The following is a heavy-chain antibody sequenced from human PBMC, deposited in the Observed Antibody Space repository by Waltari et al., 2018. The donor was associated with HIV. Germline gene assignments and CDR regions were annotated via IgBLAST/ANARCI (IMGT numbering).Heavy chain of an antibody. Sequence: QVQLQQWAAGLLKPSETPSLTCAGYNASLRGNYWSWIRQPPGKGPEWIGQVEHTGNTKYKASLNSRVTISVDTSKNQFSLKMKSVTAADTAFYYCTRAWAEGGPQGNWGQGALVTVSS. CDR3: TRAWAEGGPQGN. V-gene: IGHV4-34*01. D-gene: IGHD2-15*01. CDR2: VEHTGNT. CDR1: NASLRGNY. J-gene: IGHJ4*02.